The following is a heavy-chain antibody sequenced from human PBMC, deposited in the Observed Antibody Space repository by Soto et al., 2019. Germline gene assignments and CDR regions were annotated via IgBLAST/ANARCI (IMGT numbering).Heavy chain of an antibody. Sequence: EVQLVESGGALVKPGGSLRLSCEVSGFTFSNAWITWVRQAPGKGLEWVGRIKSKADGGTTDYAAPVKGRFTISGDDSKNTLYLQMNSLKTEDTAVYYCSTQYYYDSSGSLLKWGQGTLVTVSS. CDR3: STQYYYDSSGSLLK. J-gene: IGHJ4*02. CDR1: GFTFSNAW. D-gene: IGHD3-22*01. CDR2: IKSKADGGTT. V-gene: IGHV3-15*02.